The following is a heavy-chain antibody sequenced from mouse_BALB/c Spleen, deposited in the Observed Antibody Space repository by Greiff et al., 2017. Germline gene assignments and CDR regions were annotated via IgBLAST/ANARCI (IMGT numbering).Heavy chain of an antibody. CDR3: ARGGYYGLYYAMDY. V-gene: IGHV5-6-5*01. CDR1: GFTFSSYA. J-gene: IGHJ4*01. Sequence: EVMLVESGGGLVKPGGSLKLSCAASGFTFSSYAMSWVRQTPEKRLEWVASISSGGSTYYPDSVKGRFTISRDNARNILYLQMSSLRSEDTAMYYCARGGYYGLYYAMDYWGQGTSVTVSS. CDR2: ISSGGST. D-gene: IGHD1-2*01.